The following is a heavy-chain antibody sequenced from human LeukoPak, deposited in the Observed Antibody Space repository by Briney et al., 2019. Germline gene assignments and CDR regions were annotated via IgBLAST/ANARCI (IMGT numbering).Heavy chain of an antibody. D-gene: IGHD3-22*01. CDR2: IYYSGST. J-gene: IGHJ4*02. CDR1: GGSISSYY. CDR3: ARDEPYDSSGYYRH. V-gene: IGHV4-59*12. Sequence: PSETLSLTCTVSGGSISSYYWSWIRQPPGKGPEWIGNIYYSGSTYYNSSLKSRVTISVDTSKNQFSLKLSSVTAADTAVYYCARDEPYDSSGYYRHWGQGTLVTVSS.